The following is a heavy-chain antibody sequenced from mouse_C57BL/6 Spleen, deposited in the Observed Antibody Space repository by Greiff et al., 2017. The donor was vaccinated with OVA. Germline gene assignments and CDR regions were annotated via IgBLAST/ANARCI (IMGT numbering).Heavy chain of an antibody. J-gene: IGHJ4*01. CDR1: GFTFSDYY. V-gene: IGHV5-16*01. Sequence: EVNLVESEGGLVQPGSSMKLSCTASGFTFSDYYMAWVRQVPEKGLEWVANINYDGSSTYYLDSLKSRFIISRDNAKNILYLQMSSLKSEDTATYYCARGNDGYPYAMDYWGQGTSVTVSS. CDR2: INYDGSST. CDR3: ARGNDGYPYAMDY. D-gene: IGHD2-3*01.